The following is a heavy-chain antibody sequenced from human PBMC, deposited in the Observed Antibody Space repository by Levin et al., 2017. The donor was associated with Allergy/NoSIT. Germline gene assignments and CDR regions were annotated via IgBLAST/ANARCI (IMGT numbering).Heavy chain of an antibody. CDR3: ARFTSGYLLSYFDY. CDR2: INSDGSTI. V-gene: IGHV3-74*01. D-gene: IGHD3-22*01. CDR1: GFTFSSYT. Sequence: ASVKVSCAASGFTFSSYTMHWVRQAPGKGLVWVARINSDGSTISYADSVKGRFTISRDNAKNTLFLQLNSLRAEDTAVYYCARFTSGYLLSYFDYWGQGNLVTVSS. J-gene: IGHJ4*02.